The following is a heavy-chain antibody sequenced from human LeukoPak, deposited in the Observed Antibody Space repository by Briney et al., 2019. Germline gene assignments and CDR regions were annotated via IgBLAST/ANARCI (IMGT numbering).Heavy chain of an antibody. CDR3: AKDVEAARLANNWFDP. CDR1: GFTFSSYA. V-gene: IGHV3-23*01. Sequence: GGSLRLSCAASGFTFSSYAMSWVRQAPGKGLEWVSAISGSGGSTYYSDSVKGRFTISRDNSKNTLYLQMNSLRAEDTAVYYCAKDVEAARLANNWFDPWGQGTLVTVSS. CDR2: ISGSGGST. J-gene: IGHJ5*02. D-gene: IGHD6-6*01.